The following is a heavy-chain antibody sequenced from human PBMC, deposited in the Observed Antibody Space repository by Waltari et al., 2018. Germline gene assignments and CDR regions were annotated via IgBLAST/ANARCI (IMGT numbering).Heavy chain of an antibody. CDR1: GGSISSGSYY. J-gene: IGHJ6*02. Sequence: QVQLQESGPGLVKPSQTLSLTCTVSGGSISSGSYYWSWIRQPAGKGLEWIGRIHTSGITNYNPSLKSRVTISVDTSKNQFSLKLSSVTAADTAVYYCASMVRGVPPRTDYYYGMDVWGQGTTVTVSS. D-gene: IGHD3-10*01. CDR3: ASMVRGVPPRTDYYYGMDV. V-gene: IGHV4-61*02. CDR2: IHTSGIT.